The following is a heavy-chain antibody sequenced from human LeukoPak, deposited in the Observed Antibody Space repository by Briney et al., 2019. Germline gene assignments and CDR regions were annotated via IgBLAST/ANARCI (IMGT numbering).Heavy chain of an antibody. CDR2: IYTSGST. D-gene: IGHD4-11*01. Sequence: SETLSLTCTVSGGSISSGSYYWSWIRQPAGKGLEWIGRIYTSGSTNYNPSLKSRVTISVDTSKNQFSLKLSSVTAADTAVYYCARVTSTVTTKWFDPWGQGTLVTVSS. V-gene: IGHV4-61*02. CDR3: ARVTSTVTTKWFDP. CDR1: GGSISSGSYY. J-gene: IGHJ5*02.